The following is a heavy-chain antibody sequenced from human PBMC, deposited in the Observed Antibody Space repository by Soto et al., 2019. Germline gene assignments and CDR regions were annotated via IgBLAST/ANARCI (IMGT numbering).Heavy chain of an antibody. CDR1: GYSFTAYW. Sequence: PGESLKISCKGSGYSFTAYWIAWVGQMPGKGLEWMGIVYPYDSETKYNPSFQGQVSFSADKSISTAYLQWSSLKASDTAVYYCARRPSEFYAMDVWGQGTTVTVSS. V-gene: IGHV5-51*01. J-gene: IGHJ6*02. CDR3: ARRPSEFYAMDV. CDR2: VYPYDSET. D-gene: IGHD3-10*01.